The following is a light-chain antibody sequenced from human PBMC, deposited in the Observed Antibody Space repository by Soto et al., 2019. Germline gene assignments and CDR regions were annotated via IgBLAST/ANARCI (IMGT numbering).Light chain of an antibody. J-gene: IGKJ1*01. CDR1: QGIRND. Sequence: AIQMTRSPSSLSASVLDIVTITCLASQGIRNDLGWYHQKPGKAPKLLIYAASSLQSGVPSRFSGSGSGTDFTLTISSLQPEDFATYYCLQDYNYPRTFGQGTKVDIK. V-gene: IGKV1-6*01. CDR3: LQDYNYPRT. CDR2: AAS.